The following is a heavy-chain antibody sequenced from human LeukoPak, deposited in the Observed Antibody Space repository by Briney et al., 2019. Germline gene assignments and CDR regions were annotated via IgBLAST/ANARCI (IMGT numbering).Heavy chain of an antibody. CDR1: GFTFSSFG. CDR3: ARAGRGWFGSMDV. D-gene: IGHD3-10*01. V-gene: IGHV3-33*08. J-gene: IGHJ6*01. CDR2: IWYDGSNK. Sequence: PGGSLRLSCAASGFTFSSFGMHWVRQAPGKGLEWVAVIWYDGSNKYYADSVKGRFTISRDNSKNTLYLQMNSLRAEDTAVYYCARAGRGWFGSMDVWGQGTTVTVSS.